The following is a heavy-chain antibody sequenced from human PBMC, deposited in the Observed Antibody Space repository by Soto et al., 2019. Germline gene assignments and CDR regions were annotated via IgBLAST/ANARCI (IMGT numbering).Heavy chain of an antibody. CDR3: ARGPGHWYFDL. CDR2: IGTAGDT. J-gene: IGHJ2*01. V-gene: IGHV3-13*01. CDR1: GFTFSSYD. Sequence: GGSLRLSCAASGFTFSSYDMHWVRQATGKGLEWGSAIGTAGDTYYPGSVKGRFTISRENAKTSLYLQMNSLRAGDTAVYYCARGPGHWYFDLWGRGTLATVSS.